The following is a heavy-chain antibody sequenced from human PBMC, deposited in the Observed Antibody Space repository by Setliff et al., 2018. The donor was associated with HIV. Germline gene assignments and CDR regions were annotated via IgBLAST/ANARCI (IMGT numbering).Heavy chain of an antibody. CDR3: ARGPDCSGGSCYLGFDY. D-gene: IGHD2-15*01. CDR2: ISYDGSNK. J-gene: IGHJ4*02. V-gene: IGHV3-30*04. Sequence: GGSLRLSCEAFSSYAMHWVRQAPGKGLVWVAVISYDGSNKYYTDSVQGRITISRDNSENMLYLRMNSLRAEDTAVYFCARGPDCSGGSCYLGFDYWGQGTLVTVSS. CDR1: SSYA.